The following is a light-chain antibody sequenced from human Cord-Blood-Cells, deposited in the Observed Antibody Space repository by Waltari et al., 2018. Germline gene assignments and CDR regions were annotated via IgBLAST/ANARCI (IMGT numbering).Light chain of an antibody. Sequence: HSALTQPASVSCSPGQSITLLCTGTSRDVAGYNYVSWYQQHPGQTPRLIIYDVSKRPSGVSNRFSGSKSGNTSSLTISGLQAEDEADYYCSSYTSSSTVVFGGGTKLTVL. J-gene: IGLJ2*01. CDR2: DVS. CDR1: SRDVAGYNY. V-gene: IGLV2-14*01. CDR3: SSYTSSSTVV.